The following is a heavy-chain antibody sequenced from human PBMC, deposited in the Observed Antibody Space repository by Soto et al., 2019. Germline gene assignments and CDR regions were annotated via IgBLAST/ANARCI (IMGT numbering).Heavy chain of an antibody. Sequence: PGGSLRLSCAASGFTFSSYAMSWVRQAPGKGLEWVSAISGSGGSTYYADSVKGRFTISRDNSKNTLYLQMNSLRAEDTAVYYCAKDRYFDPNTVISGAFDYWGQGTLVTVSS. J-gene: IGHJ4*02. V-gene: IGHV3-23*01. CDR2: ISGSGGST. CDR1: GFTFSSYA. D-gene: IGHD3-9*01. CDR3: AKDRYFDPNTVISGAFDY.